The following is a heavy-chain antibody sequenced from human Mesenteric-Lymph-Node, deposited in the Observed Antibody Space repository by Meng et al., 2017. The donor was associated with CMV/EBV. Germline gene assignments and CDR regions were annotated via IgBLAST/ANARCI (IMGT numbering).Heavy chain of an antibody. Sequence: LRLSCAASGFPFSSYAMTWVRQAPGEGLEWVSFISDNEGSIYYADSVKGRFTVSRDNSKNTLSLQMNSLRAEDTAVYYCAKETNFDYWGPGTLVTVSS. CDR1: GFPFSSYA. J-gene: IGHJ4*02. CDR2: ISDNEGSI. CDR3: AKETNFDY. V-gene: IGHV3-23*01.